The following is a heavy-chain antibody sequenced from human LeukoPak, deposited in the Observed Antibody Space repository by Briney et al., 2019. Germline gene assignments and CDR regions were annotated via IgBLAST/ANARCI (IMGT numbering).Heavy chain of an antibody. D-gene: IGHD4-11*01. CDR1: GFTFSNYA. V-gene: IGHV3-23*01. J-gene: IGHJ6*03. CDR2: ITGSGGST. CDR3: AKELDSNYGPLYYYYYYMDV. Sequence: GGSLRLSCAASGFTFSNYAMSWVRQAPGKGLEWVSAITGSGGSTYYADSVKGRFTISRDNSKNTLYLQMSSLRAEDTAVYYCAKELDSNYGPLYYYYYYMDVWGKGTTVTVSS.